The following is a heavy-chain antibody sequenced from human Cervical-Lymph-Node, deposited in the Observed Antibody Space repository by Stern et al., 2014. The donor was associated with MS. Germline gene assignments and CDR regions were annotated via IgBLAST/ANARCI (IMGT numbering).Heavy chain of an antibody. CDR2: ISYDGSNK. V-gene: IGHV3-30*18. CDR1: GFTFSSYG. Sequence: VQLVESGGGVVQPGRSLRLSCAASGFTFSSYGMHWVRQAPGKGLEWVAVISYDGSNKYYADSVKGRFTISRDNSKNTLYLQMNSLRAEDTAVYYCAKLLYYDSSGYFDYWGQGTLVTVSS. D-gene: IGHD3-22*01. CDR3: AKLLYYDSSGYFDY. J-gene: IGHJ4*02.